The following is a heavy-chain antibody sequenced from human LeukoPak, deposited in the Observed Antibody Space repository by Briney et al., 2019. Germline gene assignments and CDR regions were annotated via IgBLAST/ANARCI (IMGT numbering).Heavy chain of an antibody. CDR1: GGSFSGYY. CDR2: INHSGST. V-gene: IGHV4-34*01. Sequence: SETLSLTCAVYGGSFSGYYWSWIRQPPGKGLEWIGEINHSGSTNYNPSLKSRVTISVDTSKNQFSLKLSSVTAADTAVYYCARASVERNWFDPWGQGTLVTVSS. J-gene: IGHJ5*02. D-gene: IGHD5-24*01. CDR3: ARASVERNWFDP.